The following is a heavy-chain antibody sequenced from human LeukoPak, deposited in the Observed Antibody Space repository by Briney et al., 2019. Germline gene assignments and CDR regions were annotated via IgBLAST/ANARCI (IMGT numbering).Heavy chain of an antibody. CDR3: AREGEYYYDSSGYLYYYYYGMDV. J-gene: IGHJ6*02. Sequence: GATVKVSCKASGYTFSSYGISWVRQAPGQGLEWMGWISAYNGDTNYAQNFQGRVIMTTDTSTSTAYMELRGLRSDDTALYFCAREGEYYYDSSGYLYYYYYGMDVWGRGTTVTVSS. D-gene: IGHD3-22*01. CDR1: GYTFSSYG. CDR2: ISAYNGDT. V-gene: IGHV1-18*01.